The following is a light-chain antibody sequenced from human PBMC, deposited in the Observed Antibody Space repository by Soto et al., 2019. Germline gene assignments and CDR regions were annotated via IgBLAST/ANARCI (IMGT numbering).Light chain of an antibody. CDR3: GAWDDSLSGWV. Sequence: SYELTQPPSVSVAPGQTARITCGGDDIGAESVHWYQQKPGQAPVLVVYDDSDRPSGITERFSGSKSATSASLAISGLRSDDEADYYCGAWDDSLSGWVFGGGTKVTVL. CDR1: DIGAES. V-gene: IGLV3-21*02. CDR2: DDS. J-gene: IGLJ3*02.